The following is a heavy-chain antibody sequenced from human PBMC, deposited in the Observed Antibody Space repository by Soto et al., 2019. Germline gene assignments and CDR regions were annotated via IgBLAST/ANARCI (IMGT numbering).Heavy chain of an antibody. CDR1: GFTFSSDN. V-gene: IGHV3-48*01. J-gene: IGHJ4*02. CDR3: ARDKGIRRCFDS. D-gene: IGHD3-16*01. CDR2: ITSSSNTR. Sequence: GGSLRLSCAASGFTFSSDNMHWVRQAPGKGLEWVSYITSSSNTRYYADTVKGRFTISRDNAKNSLYLQMDSLRAEDTAVYYCARDKGIRRCFDSWGQGTLVTVSS.